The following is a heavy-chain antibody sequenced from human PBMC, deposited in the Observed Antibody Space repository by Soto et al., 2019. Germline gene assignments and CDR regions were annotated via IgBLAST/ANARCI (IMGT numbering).Heavy chain of an antibody. J-gene: IGHJ5*02. V-gene: IGHV3-30-3*02. Sequence: GGSLRLSCAASGFTFSSYAMHWIRQAPGKGLEWVSILSFDGSNEYYADSVKGRFTISRDNSKNTLYLQVRSLRAEDTAVYYCAKTYYYDRSGYYQHWFDPWGQETLVTVSS. CDR3: AKTYYYDRSGYYQHWFDP. CDR2: LSFDGSNE. D-gene: IGHD3-22*01. CDR1: GFTFSSYA.